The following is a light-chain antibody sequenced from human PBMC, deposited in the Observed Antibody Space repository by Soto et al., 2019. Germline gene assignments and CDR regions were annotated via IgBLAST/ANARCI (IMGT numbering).Light chain of an antibody. Sequence: VMTQFPATLSVSPGERFTLSCSSSQSVSTKLAWYQQKPGQSPRLLIYSTSTRATGIPARFSGSGSGTEFTLTINSLQSEDFAVYYCQQYNTWPPYTFGQGTKVDIK. J-gene: IGKJ2*01. CDR2: STS. CDR3: QQYNTWPPYT. V-gene: IGKV3D-15*01. CDR1: QSVSTK.